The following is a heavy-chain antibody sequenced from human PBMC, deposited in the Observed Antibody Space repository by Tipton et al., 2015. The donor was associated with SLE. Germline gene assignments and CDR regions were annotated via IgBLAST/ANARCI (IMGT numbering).Heavy chain of an antibody. J-gene: IGHJ5*02. CDR1: GDSISTYS. D-gene: IGHD3-16*01. V-gene: IGHV4-4*07. CDR2: IYGSGGT. Sequence: GLVKPSETLSLTCNVSGDSISTYSWNWIRQPAGKGLEWVGRIYGSGGTYYNPSLKSRVTISVDTSKNQFSLNLSSVTAADTAVYYCARRRRESRPSDLWNWLDPWGQGILVTVSS. CDR3: ARRRRESRPSDLWNWLDP.